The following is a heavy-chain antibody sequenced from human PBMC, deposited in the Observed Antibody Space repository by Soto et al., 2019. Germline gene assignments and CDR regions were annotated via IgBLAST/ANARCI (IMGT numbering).Heavy chain of an antibody. V-gene: IGHV1-69*01. CDR2: MMPVYGSA. CDR3: ERGGGTIFGAVIVHGRHGLDV. D-gene: IGHD3-3*01. Sequence: QVQLVQSGAEVKKAGSSVKVSCKASGDTFSRSAFAWVRQAPGQGPEWMGGMMPVYGSANYAEKCRDRLTISADDSKSTIYMELRSMASDDTGVYYCERGGGTIFGAVIVHGRHGLDVWGQGTTVIVSS. J-gene: IGHJ6*02. CDR1: GDTFSRSA.